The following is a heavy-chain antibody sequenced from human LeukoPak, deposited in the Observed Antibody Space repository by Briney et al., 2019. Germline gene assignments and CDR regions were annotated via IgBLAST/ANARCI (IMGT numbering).Heavy chain of an antibody. CDR1: GGSFSGYY. V-gene: IGHV4-34*01. CDR2: LNHSGST. Sequence: SETLSLTCTVYGGSFSGYYWSWIRQPPGKGLEWIGDLNHSGSTNYNPSLKSRVTISLDTSKNHFSLKLSSVTAADTAVCYCASSTSGRGDFDYWGQGTLVTVSS. CDR3: ASSTSGRGDFDY. J-gene: IGHJ4*02. D-gene: IGHD2-2*01.